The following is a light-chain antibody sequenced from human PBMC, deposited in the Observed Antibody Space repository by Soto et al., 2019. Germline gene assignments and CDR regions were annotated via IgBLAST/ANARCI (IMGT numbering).Light chain of an antibody. J-gene: IGKJ5*01. V-gene: IGKV3-15*01. Sequence: EIVMTQSPGTLSVSPGERATLSCRASQSVRSKLAWYQQKPGQAPRLLIYDASTRATGIPARFSGSGSGTEFTLTISSLQSEDCAVDYCQQYNNWPPITFGQGTRLEIK. CDR3: QQYNNWPPIT. CDR2: DAS. CDR1: QSVRSK.